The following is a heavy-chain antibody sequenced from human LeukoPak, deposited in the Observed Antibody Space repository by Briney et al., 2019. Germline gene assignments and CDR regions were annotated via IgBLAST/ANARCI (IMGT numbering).Heavy chain of an antibody. D-gene: IGHD1-26*01. CDR1: GFTFSSYW. Sequence: GGSLRLSCGASGFTFSSYWMHWVRQAPGKGLVWVSRINNDGSSTSYADSVQGRFTISRDNSKNTLYLQMNSLRAEDTAVYYCATGQNSGYIDYWGQGTLVTVSS. J-gene: IGHJ4*02. CDR2: INNDGSST. CDR3: ATGQNSGYIDY. V-gene: IGHV3-74*01.